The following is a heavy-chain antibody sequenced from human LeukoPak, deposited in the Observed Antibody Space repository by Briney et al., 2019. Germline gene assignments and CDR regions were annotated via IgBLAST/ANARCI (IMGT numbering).Heavy chain of an antibody. CDR2: IYYSGST. D-gene: IGHD3-22*01. CDR3: ARDSDSSGYNNWFDP. Sequence: SETLSLTCTVYGGSISSHHWSWIRQPPGKGLEWIGYIYYSGSTNYNPSLKSRVTISVDTSKNQFSLKLSSVTAADTAVYYCARDSDSSGYNNWFDPWGQGTLVTVSS. CDR1: GGSISSHH. V-gene: IGHV4-59*11. J-gene: IGHJ5*02.